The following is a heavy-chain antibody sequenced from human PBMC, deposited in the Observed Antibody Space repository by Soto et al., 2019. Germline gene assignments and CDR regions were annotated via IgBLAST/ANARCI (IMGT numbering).Heavy chain of an antibody. D-gene: IGHD2-15*01. CDR1: GFTFSNAW. V-gene: IGHV3-15*07. CDR2: IKSKTGGGTT. Sequence: EVQLVESGGGLVKPGGSLRLSCAASGFTFSNAWMNWVRQAPGKGLEWVGRIKSKTGGGTTDYAAPVKGRFTISSDDSKNSLYLQMDSLKAEDAAVYSCTSGRSSGLVSSFFDCWGAGTLVNVSS. J-gene: IGHJ4*02. CDR3: TSGRSSGLVSSFFDC.